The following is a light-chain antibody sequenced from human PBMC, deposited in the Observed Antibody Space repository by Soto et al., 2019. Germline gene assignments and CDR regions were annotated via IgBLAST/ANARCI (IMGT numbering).Light chain of an antibody. CDR3: QSYDSSLSGWGV. CDR2: GNS. CDR1: SSNIGAGYD. Sequence: QSVLTQPPSVSGAPGQRVTISCTGSSSNIGAGYDVHWYQQLPGTAPKLLIYGNSNRPSGVPDRFSGSKSGTSASLAITGLQAEELADEYCQSYDSSLSGWGVFGGGTKRTVL. J-gene: IGLJ2*01. V-gene: IGLV1-40*01.